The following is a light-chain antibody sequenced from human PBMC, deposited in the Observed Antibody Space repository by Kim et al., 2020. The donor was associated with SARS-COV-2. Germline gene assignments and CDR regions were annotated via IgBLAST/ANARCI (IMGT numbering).Light chain of an antibody. CDR2: GAS. CDR1: QRPTY. CDR3: QLYGSSPPIT. V-gene: IGKV3-20*01. Sequence: LSHGERAPPSCRASQRPTYLAWYQQRPGQALRLLIDGASSRASGIPDRFSGSVSGTDFTLTISRLEPEDFGGYYCQLYGSSPPITFGQGTRLEIK. J-gene: IGKJ5*01.